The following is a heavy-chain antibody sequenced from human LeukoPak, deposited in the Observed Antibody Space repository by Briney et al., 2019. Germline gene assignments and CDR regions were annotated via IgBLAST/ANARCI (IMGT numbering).Heavy chain of an antibody. V-gene: IGHV1-2*04. D-gene: IGHD3-10*01. Sequence: ASVTVSCKASGYTFTGYYMHWVRQAPGQGLEWMGWINPNSGGTNYAQKFQGWVTMTRDTSISTAYMELSRLRSDDTAVYYCAREARGAALGYGMDVWGKGTTVTVSS. CDR1: GYTFTGYY. J-gene: IGHJ6*04. CDR2: INPNSGGT. CDR3: AREARGAALGYGMDV.